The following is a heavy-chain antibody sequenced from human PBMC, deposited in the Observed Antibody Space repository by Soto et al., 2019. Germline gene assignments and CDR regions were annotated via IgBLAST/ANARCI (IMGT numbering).Heavy chain of an antibody. Sequence: SETLSLTCTVSGGSISSGDYYWSWIRQPPGKGLEWIGYIYYSGSTYYNPSLKSRVTISVDTSKNQFSLKLSSVTAADTAVYYCAREPLYYDSSGYDYWGQGTLVTVSS. J-gene: IGHJ4*02. D-gene: IGHD3-22*01. CDR2: IYYSGST. V-gene: IGHV4-30-4*01. CDR1: GGSISSGDYY. CDR3: AREPLYYDSSGYDY.